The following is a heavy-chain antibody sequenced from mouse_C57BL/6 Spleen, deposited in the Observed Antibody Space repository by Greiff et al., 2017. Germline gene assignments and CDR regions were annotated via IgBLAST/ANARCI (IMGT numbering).Heavy chain of an antibody. D-gene: IGHD2-2*01. CDR3: ARGDYGSYWYFEV. CDR1: GYTFTSYT. Sequence: LVESGAELARPGASVKMSCKASGYTFTSYTMHWVKQRPGQGLEWIGYINPSSGYTKYNQKFKVKATLTADKSSSTAYVQLRSLTSEDSAVYYCARGDYGSYWYFEVWGTGTTVTVSS. V-gene: IGHV1-4*01. J-gene: IGHJ1*03. CDR2: INPSSGYT.